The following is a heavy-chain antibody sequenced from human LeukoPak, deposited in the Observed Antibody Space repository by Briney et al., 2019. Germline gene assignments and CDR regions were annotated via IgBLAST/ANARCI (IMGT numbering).Heavy chain of an antibody. CDR1: GYTLTELS. CDR2: FDPEDGET. D-gene: IGHD2-15*01. J-gene: IGHJ5*02. V-gene: IGHV1-24*01. Sequence: ASVKVSCKVSGYTLTELSMHWVRQAPGKGLEWMGGFDPEDGETIYAQKFQGRVTMTEDTSTDTAYMELSSLRSEDTAVYYCATERSRSGYVTRARWFDPWGQGTLVTVSS. CDR3: ATERSRSGYVTRARWFDP.